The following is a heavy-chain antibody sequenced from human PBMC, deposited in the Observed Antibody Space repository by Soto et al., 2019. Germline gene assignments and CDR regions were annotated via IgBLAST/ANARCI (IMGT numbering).Heavy chain of an antibody. CDR3: AKDNGGRGWPFEY. D-gene: IGHD6-19*01. CDR2: ITNGGGSI. J-gene: IGHJ4*02. Sequence: EVQLLESGGSVVQPGGSLRLSCTASGFSFGTYAMSWVRQAPGTGLEWVSTITNGGGSIYYADSVKGRFTISRDNSRSTLFLQMNNLRADDTAVYYCAKDNGGRGWPFEYRGQGNLVTVS. V-gene: IGHV3-23*01. CDR1: GFSFGTYA.